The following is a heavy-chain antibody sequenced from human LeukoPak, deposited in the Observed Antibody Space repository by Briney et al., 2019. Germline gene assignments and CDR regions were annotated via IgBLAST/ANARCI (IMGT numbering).Heavy chain of an antibody. CDR1: GFAFGSYA. J-gene: IGHJ4*02. CDR2: IGSDYDR. CDR3: AKSAGVATMYFDC. D-gene: IGHD5-12*01. Sequence: GGSLRLSCTASGFAFGSYAMAWVRQAPGKGLEGVAAIGSDYDRVHEDSVKGRFTISRDNSESTLYLQMDNLRPEDTAVYFCAKSAGVATMYFDCWGQGALVTVSS. V-gene: IGHV3-23*01.